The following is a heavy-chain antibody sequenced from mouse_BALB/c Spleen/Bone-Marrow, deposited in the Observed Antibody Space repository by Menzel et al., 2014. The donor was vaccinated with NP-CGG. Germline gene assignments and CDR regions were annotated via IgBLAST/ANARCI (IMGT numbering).Heavy chain of an antibody. J-gene: IGHJ4*01. Sequence: QVQLKDSGPGLVSPSQSLSITCTVSGFSLISYGVHWVRQPPGKGLEWLGEIWTSGSTNYNSDFMSRLSISKDNSKSQVFLKMNSLQTDDTAMYYCAREMGLRLRAYALDYWGQGTTVTVSS. CDR3: AREMGLRLRAYALDY. D-gene: IGHD2-4*01. CDR1: GFSLISYG. CDR2: IWTSGST. V-gene: IGHV2-9*02.